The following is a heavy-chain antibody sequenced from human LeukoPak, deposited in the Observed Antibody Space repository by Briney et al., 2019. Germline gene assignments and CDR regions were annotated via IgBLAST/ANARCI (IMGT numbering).Heavy chain of an antibody. CDR3: ARNQAPWIQLWLPWFGP. J-gene: IGHJ5*02. V-gene: IGHV4-59*11. CDR1: GGSISSHY. Sequence: SETLSLTCTVSGGSISSHYWSWIRQPPGKGLEWIGYIYYSGSTNYNPSLKSRVTISVDTSKNQFSLKLSSVTAADTAVYYCARNQAPWIQLWLPWFGPWGQGTLVTVSS. D-gene: IGHD5-18*01. CDR2: IYYSGST.